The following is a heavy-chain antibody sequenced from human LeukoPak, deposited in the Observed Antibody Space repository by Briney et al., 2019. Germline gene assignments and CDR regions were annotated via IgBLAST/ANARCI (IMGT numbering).Heavy chain of an antibody. CDR2: ISGSGGST. CDR3: AKGRYYYGSGSLFY. J-gene: IGHJ4*02. CDR1: GFTFSSYA. Sequence: PGGSLRLSCAASGFTFSSYAMSWVRQAPGKGLEWVSAISGSGGSTYYADSVKGRFTISRDNSKNTLYLQMNSLRAEDTAVYYCAKGRYYYGSGSLFYWGQGTLVTVSS. D-gene: IGHD3-10*01. V-gene: IGHV3-23*01.